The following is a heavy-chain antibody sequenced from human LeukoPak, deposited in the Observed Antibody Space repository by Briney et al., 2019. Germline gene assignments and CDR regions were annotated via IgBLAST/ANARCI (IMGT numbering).Heavy chain of an antibody. D-gene: IGHD4-17*01. CDR1: GYTFSSYY. V-gene: IGHV1-8*01. CDR2: MNPNSGNT. Sequence: GASVKVSCKASGYTFSSYYVHWVRQAPGQGLEWMGWMNPNSGNTGYAQKFQGRVTITRNTSISTAYMELSSLRSEDTAVYYCARGHYGDYVWFDPWGQGTLVTVSS. CDR3: ARGHYGDYVWFDP. J-gene: IGHJ5*02.